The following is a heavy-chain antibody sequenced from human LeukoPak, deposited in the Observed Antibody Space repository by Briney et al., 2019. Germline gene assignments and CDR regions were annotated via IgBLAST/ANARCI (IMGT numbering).Heavy chain of an antibody. CDR2: IYYSGST. CDR1: GGSISSSSCY. Sequence: SETLSLTCTVSGGSISSSSCYWGWIRQPPGKGLEWIGSIYYSGSTNYNPSLKSRVTISVDTSKNQFSLKLSSVTAADTAVYYCARGGGEPAAIWGNYYYYGMDVWGQGTTVTVSS. J-gene: IGHJ6*02. V-gene: IGHV4-39*07. D-gene: IGHD2-2*01. CDR3: ARGGGEPAAIWGNYYYYGMDV.